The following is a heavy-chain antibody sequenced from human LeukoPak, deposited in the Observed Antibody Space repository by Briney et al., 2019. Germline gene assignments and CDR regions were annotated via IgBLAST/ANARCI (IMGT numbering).Heavy chain of an antibody. CDR2: IYYSGST. CDR1: GGSISSSSYY. V-gene: IGHV4-39*07. J-gene: IGHJ3*02. CDR3: ARGRYCSGGSCLSYDAFDI. D-gene: IGHD2-15*01. Sequence: SETLSLTCTVSGGSISSSSYYWGWIRQPPGKGLEWNGSIYYSGSTYYNPSLKSRVTISVDTSKNQFSLKLSSVTAADTAVYYCARGRYCSGGSCLSYDAFDIWGQGTMVTVSS.